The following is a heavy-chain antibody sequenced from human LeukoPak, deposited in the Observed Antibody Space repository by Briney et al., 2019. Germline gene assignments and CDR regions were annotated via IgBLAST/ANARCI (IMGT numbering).Heavy chain of an antibody. CDR3: AKSHGYSYGFDY. J-gene: IGHJ4*02. CDR2: ISYDASSK. V-gene: IGHV3-30*18. CDR1: GFTFSRYG. Sequence: GGSLRLSCAASGFTFSRYGMHWVRQTPGKGLEWVAVISYDASSKYYADSVKGRFTISRDNSKNTLYLQMNSLRAEDTAVYYCAKSHGYSYGFDYWGQGTLVTVSS. D-gene: IGHD5-18*01.